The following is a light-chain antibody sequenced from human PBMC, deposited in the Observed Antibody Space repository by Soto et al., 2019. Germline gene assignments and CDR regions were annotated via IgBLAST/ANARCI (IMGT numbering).Light chain of an antibody. CDR1: SSDIGSNP. Sequence: QSVLTQPPSTSGTPGQRVTVSCSGSSSDIGSNPVNWYQQVPGTAPKLLIYSNRQRPSGVPDRFSGSKSGTSASLAINGLQSEDEADYYCATWEDSLDGRWVFGGGTKLTVL. CDR3: ATWEDSLDGRWV. CDR2: SNR. V-gene: IGLV1-44*01. J-gene: IGLJ3*02.